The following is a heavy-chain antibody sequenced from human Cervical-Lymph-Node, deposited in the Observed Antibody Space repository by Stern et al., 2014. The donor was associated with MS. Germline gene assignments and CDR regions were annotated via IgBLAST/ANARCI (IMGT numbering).Heavy chain of an antibody. J-gene: IGHJ6*02. CDR3: SYILNGVDV. CDR2: VYWDDDK. V-gene: IGHV2-5*02. Sequence: QITLKESGPTLVKPTQTLTLTCTFSGFSLSRSGVGVGWVRQPPGKAPDWLALVYWDDDKRYSPSLKSRLTITKDTSKTQVVLTMTDMDPVDTGTYYCSYILNGVDVWGQGTTVTVSS. CDR1: GFSLSRSGVG.